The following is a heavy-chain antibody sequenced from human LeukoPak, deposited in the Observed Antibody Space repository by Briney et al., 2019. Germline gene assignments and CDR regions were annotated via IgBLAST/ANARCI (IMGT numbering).Heavy chain of an antibody. CDR3: ARGKMDIVATIIFDY. CDR2: VKQDGSEK. J-gene: IGHJ4*02. Sequence: GGSLRLSCAASGFTFSSYWMSWVRQAPGKGLEWVANVKQDGSEKYYVDSVKGRFTISRDNAKNSLYLQMNSLRAEDTAVYYCARGKMDIVATIIFDYWGQGTLVTVSS. V-gene: IGHV3-7*01. CDR1: GFTFSSYW. D-gene: IGHD5-12*01.